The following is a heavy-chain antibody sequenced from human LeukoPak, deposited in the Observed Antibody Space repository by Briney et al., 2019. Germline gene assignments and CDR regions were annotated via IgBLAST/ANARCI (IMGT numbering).Heavy chain of an antibody. Sequence: GRSLRLSCAASGFTFSSYGMHWVRQAPGKGLEWVAVIWYDGSNKYYADSVKGRFTISRDNSKNTLYLQMNSLRAEDTAVYYCAKQQWAGVYITYFQHWGQGTLVTVSS. V-gene: IGHV3-33*06. J-gene: IGHJ1*01. D-gene: IGHD1-26*01. CDR1: GFTFSSYG. CDR2: IWYDGSNK. CDR3: AKQQWAGVYITYFQH.